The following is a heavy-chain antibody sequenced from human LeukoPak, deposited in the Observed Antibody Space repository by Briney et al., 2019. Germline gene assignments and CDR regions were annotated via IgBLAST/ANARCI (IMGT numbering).Heavy chain of an antibody. CDR1: GESFNNYY. J-gene: IGHJ3*02. CDR3: ASLTTDDAFDI. V-gene: IGHV4-34*01. CDR2: INRSGST. D-gene: IGHD3-22*01. Sequence: SETLSLTCAVYGESFNNYYWTWIRQSPGKGLEWIGEINRSGSTNYNPSLKSRLSISVDPSKNQFSLKVSSVTAADTAVYYCASLTTDDAFDIWGQGTMVTVSS.